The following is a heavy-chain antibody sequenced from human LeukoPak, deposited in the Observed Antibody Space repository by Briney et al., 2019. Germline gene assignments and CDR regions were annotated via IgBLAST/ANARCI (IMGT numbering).Heavy chain of an antibody. CDR2: IIPIFGTA. V-gene: IGHV1-69*01. CDR3: ARALYSDYDSVSYYYYGMDV. J-gene: IGHJ6*02. CDR1: GGTFSSYA. D-gene: IGHD5-12*01. Sequence: GSSVKVSCKASGGTFSSYAISWVRQAPGQGLEWMGGIIPIFGTANYAQKFQGRVTITADESTSTAYMELSSLRSEDTAVYYCARALYSDYDSVSYYYYGMDVWGQGTTVTVSS.